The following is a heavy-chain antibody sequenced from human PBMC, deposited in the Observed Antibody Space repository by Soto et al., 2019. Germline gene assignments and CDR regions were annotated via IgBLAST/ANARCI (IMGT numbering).Heavy chain of an antibody. CDR3: AHTDSRSALAMDY. CDR1: GFSLYTGGVG. J-gene: IGHJ4*02. D-gene: IGHD2-15*01. CDR2: IYWDDDK. Sequence: QITLKESGPTLVKPTQTLTLTCTFSGFSLYTGGVGVAWIRQPPGKALEWLALIYWDDDKRYSPSLKSRLTITKDTSKRQVVLTMTHMDPVDTATYYCAHTDSRSALAMDYWGQGTLVTVSS. V-gene: IGHV2-5*02.